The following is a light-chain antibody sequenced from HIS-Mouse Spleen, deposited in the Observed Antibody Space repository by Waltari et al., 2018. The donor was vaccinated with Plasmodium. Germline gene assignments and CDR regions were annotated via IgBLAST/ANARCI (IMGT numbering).Light chain of an antibody. CDR2: GAS. V-gene: IGKV3-15*01. Sequence: EIVMTQSPATLSLSPGERATLPCRASQCVSSNLAWYQQKPGQAPRLLIYGASTRATGIPARFSGSGSGTEFTLTISSLQSEDFAVYYCQQYNNWSFTFGPGTKVDIK. CDR3: QQYNNWSFT. J-gene: IGKJ3*01. CDR1: QCVSSN.